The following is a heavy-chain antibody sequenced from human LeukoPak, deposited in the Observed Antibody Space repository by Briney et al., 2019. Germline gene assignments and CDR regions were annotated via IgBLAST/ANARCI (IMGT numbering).Heavy chain of an antibody. CDR2: INSDGRRT. Sequence: GGSLRLSCAASGFTFSNNWMHWVRQAPGKGLVWDSQINSDGRRTNYADSVKGRFTMSRDNANNTLYLQMNSLRAEDTAVYFCARERYAAFDLWGQGTLVTVSS. J-gene: IGHJ4*02. CDR1: GFTFSNNW. CDR3: ARERYAAFDL. D-gene: IGHD2-15*01. V-gene: IGHV3-74*01.